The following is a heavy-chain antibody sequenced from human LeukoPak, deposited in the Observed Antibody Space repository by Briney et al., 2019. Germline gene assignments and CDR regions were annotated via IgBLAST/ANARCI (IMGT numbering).Heavy chain of an antibody. D-gene: IGHD6-13*01. CDR2: ISSNGGST. Sequence: GGPLRLSCSASGFTFSSYAMHWVRQAPGKGLEYVSAISSNGGSTYYADSVKGRFTISRDNSKNTLYLQMSSLRAEDTAVYYCVKSGYSSSGWFDPWGQGTLVTVSS. CDR3: VKSGYSSSGWFDP. CDR1: GFTFSSYA. V-gene: IGHV3-64D*09. J-gene: IGHJ5*02.